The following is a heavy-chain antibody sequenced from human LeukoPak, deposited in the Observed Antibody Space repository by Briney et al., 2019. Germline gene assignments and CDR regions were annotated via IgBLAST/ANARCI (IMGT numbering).Heavy chain of an antibody. V-gene: IGHV1-46*01. J-gene: IGHJ4*02. CDR3: ARGYSSSGDYDY. D-gene: IGHD3-22*01. CDR2: MNPSGSST. CDR1: GYTFTSYY. Sequence: ASVQVSCKASGYTFTSYYIHWVRQAPGQGLEWMGIMNPSGSSTRYAQKGQGRVTMTRDTSTSTAYMELRSLRPEDTAVYYCARGYSSSGDYDYWGQGTLVTVSS.